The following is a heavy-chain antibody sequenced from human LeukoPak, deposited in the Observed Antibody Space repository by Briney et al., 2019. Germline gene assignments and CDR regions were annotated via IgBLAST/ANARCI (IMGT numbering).Heavy chain of an antibody. D-gene: IGHD1-20*01. V-gene: IGHV3-64*01. CDR2: ISSHGGST. J-gene: IGHJ3*01. Sequence: GGSLRLSCAASGFTFSSYAMHWVRRAPGKGLEYVSGISSHGGSTYYANSVKGRFTISRDNSKNMLYVQMGSLRAEDTAVYYCVRDYNWAFDVWGQGTMVAVSS. CDR1: GFTFSSYA. CDR3: VRDYNWAFDV.